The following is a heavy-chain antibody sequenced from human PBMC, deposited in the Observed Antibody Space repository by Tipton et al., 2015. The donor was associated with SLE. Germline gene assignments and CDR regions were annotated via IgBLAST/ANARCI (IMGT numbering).Heavy chain of an antibody. CDR1: GGSISNYS. D-gene: IGHD2-15*01. CDR2: IYHSGNT. CDR3: ARHVGVAYYYAMDV. J-gene: IGHJ6*02. Sequence: LRLSCTVSGGSISNYSWSWIRQPPGKGLEWIGSIYHSGNTYSNPSLKSRVTISVDTSENQFSLRLSSVTAADTAMYYCARHVGVAYYYAMDVWGQGTTVVISS. V-gene: IGHV4-59*08.